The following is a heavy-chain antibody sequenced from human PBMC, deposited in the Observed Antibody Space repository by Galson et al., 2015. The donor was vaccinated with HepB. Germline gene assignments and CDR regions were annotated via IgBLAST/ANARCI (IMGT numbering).Heavy chain of an antibody. J-gene: IGHJ1*01. CDR2: INQDGSQK. CDR1: EFTVSTYW. Sequence: SLRLSCAASEFTVSTYWMSWVRQAPGRVLKWVATINQDGSQKYYVVSLKVRVTISRDNTKNSLYLEMNSLRAEDTAFSYCARDVGDAWGQGTLVTVTS. V-gene: IGHV3-7*03. CDR3: ARDVGDA.